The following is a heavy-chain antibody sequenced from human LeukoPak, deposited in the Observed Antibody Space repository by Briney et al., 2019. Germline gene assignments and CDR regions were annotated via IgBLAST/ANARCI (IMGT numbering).Heavy chain of an antibody. D-gene: IGHD3-16*01. CDR2: IRSDGSIK. CDR3: ANGDFDY. Sequence: GGSLRLSCAASGFTFSSYGMHWVRQAPGKGLEWVAFIRSDGSIKYYADSVKGRFTISRDNSKNTLYLQMNSLRAEDTAVYYCANGDFDYWGQGTLVTVSS. CDR1: GFTFSSYG. J-gene: IGHJ4*02. V-gene: IGHV3-30*02.